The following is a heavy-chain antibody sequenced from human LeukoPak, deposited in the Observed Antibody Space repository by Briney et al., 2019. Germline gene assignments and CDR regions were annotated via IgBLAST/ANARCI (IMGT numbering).Heavy chain of an antibody. CDR2: IYYSGST. D-gene: IGHD2-15*01. Sequence: SETLSLTCTVSGGSISSHYWSWIRQLPGKGLEWSGYIYYSGSTNYNPSLKSRVTISVDTSKNQFSLKLSSVTAADTAVYYCARGYCSGGSCYSSPFDYWGQGTLVTVSS. CDR1: GGSISSHY. V-gene: IGHV4-59*11. CDR3: ARGYCSGGSCYSSPFDY. J-gene: IGHJ4*02.